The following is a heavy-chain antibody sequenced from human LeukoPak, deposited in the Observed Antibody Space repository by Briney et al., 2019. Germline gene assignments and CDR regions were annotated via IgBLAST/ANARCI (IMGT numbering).Heavy chain of an antibody. D-gene: IGHD2-2*02. CDR1: GYTFTGYY. CDR2: INPNSGGT. Sequence: GASVKVSCKASGYTFTGYYMHWVRQAPGQGLEWMGWINPNSGGTNYAQKFQGRVTMTRDTSISTAYMELSRLRSDDTAVYYCARRYCSSTSCYINWSDPWGQGTLVTVSS. V-gene: IGHV1-2*02. J-gene: IGHJ5*02. CDR3: ARRYCSSTSCYINWSDP.